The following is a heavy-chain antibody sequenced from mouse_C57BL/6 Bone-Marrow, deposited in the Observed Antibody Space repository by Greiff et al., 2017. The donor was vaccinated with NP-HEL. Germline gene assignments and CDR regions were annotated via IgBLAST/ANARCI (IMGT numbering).Heavy chain of an antibody. CDR3: ARSFSYDYDWIAY. D-gene: IGHD2-4*01. J-gene: IGHJ3*01. CDR1: GYSFTGYF. Sequence: EVQLQQSGPELVKPGDSVKISCKASGYSFTGYFMNWVMQSHGKSLEWIGRINPYNGDTFYNQKFKGKATLTVDKSYSTAYMELRSLTSEDSAVFYCARSFSYDYDWIAYWGQGTLVTVSA. V-gene: IGHV1-20*01. CDR2: INPYNGDT.